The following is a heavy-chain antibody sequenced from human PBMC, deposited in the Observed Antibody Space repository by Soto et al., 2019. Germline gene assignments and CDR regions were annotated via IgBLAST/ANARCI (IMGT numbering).Heavy chain of an antibody. Sequence: PSETLSLTCTVSGISVSTSDYYWGWVRQPPGKGLDWIGNIYYSGSTFYNPSLSSRVTISVDTSKNQFSLKLNSVTAADTAVYFCAGFVVPASRNSDFDYWGQGTLVTVSS. CDR2: IYYSGST. D-gene: IGHD2-15*01. V-gene: IGHV4-39*01. J-gene: IGHJ4*02. CDR3: AGFVVPASRNSDFDY. CDR1: GISVSTSDYY.